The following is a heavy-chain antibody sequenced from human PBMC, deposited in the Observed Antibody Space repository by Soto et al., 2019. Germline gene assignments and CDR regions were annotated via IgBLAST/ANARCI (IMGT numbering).Heavy chain of an antibody. V-gene: IGHV3-33*01. D-gene: IGHD3-10*01. Sequence: QVQLVESGGGVVQPGRSLRLSCAASGFTFSSYGMHWVRQAPGKGLEWVAVIWYDGSNKYYADSVKGRFTISRDNSKNTLYLQMNSLRAEDTAVYYCARNFMVRSYGMDVWGQGTTFTVSS. J-gene: IGHJ6*02. CDR1: GFTFSSYG. CDR3: ARNFMVRSYGMDV. CDR2: IWYDGSNK.